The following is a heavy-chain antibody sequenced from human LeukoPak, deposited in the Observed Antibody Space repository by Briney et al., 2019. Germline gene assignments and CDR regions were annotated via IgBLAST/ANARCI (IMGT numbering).Heavy chain of an antibody. Sequence: GGSLRLSCAAAGFTFSSYGMRWVRQAPGKGLEWVAFIRYDGSNKYYADSVKGRFTISRDNSKNTLYLQMNSLRAEDTAVYYCAKAVDTTTPWPYWGQGTLVTVSA. CDR1: GFTFSSYG. CDR2: IRYDGSNK. V-gene: IGHV3-30*02. D-gene: IGHD1-14*01. CDR3: AKAVDTTTPWPY. J-gene: IGHJ4*02.